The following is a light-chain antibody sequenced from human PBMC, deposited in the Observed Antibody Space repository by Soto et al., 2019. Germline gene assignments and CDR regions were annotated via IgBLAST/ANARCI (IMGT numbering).Light chain of an antibody. V-gene: IGKV4-1*01. CDR1: QSLTYSVNNENY. Sequence: IVMTQSPDSLAVSLGERATINCKSSQSLTYSVNNENYLSWFQQKPGHPPKLIIYWASTRESGVPDRFSGSGSGTDFTLTISSLQAEDVAVYYCQQSYGPPWTFGQGTRVEIK. J-gene: IGKJ1*01. CDR2: WAS. CDR3: QQSYGPPWT.